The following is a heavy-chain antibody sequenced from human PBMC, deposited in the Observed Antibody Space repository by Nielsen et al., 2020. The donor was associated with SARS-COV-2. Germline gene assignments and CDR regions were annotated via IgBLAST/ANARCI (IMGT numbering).Heavy chain of an antibody. Sequence: WIRQPPGKGLEWIGYIYYSGSTNYNPSLKSRVTISVDTSKNQFSLKLSSVTAADTAVYYCARAPPKKKYQLLPTSNWFDPWGQGTLVTVSS. CDR2: IYYSGST. D-gene: IGHD2-2*01. J-gene: IGHJ5*02. V-gene: IGHV4-59*12. CDR3: ARAPPKKKYQLLPTSNWFDP.